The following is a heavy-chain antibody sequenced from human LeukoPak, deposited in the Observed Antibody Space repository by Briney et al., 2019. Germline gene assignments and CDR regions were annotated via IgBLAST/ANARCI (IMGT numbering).Heavy chain of an antibody. CDR2: ISYDGSNK. V-gene: IGHV3-30-3*01. Sequence: GGSLRLSCAASGFTFSSYAMHWVRQAPGKGLEWVAVISYDGSNKYYADSVKGRFTISRDNSKNTLYLQMNSLRAEDTAVYYCARDSSGQIYYYYGMDVWGRGTTVTVSS. D-gene: IGHD6-19*01. CDR1: GFTFSSYA. J-gene: IGHJ6*02. CDR3: ARDSSGQIYYYYGMDV.